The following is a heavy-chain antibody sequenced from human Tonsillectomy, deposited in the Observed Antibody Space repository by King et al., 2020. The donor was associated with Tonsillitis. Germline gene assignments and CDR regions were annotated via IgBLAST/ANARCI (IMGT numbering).Heavy chain of an antibody. D-gene: IGHD1-26*01. CDR2: ISSGSSII. V-gene: IGHV3-48*02. J-gene: IGHJ4*02. Sequence: VQLVESGGGLVQPGGSLRLSCAASGFTFSSYSMNWVRQAPGKGLEWVSYISSGSSIIQYADSVKGRFTISRDNAKNSLYLQMNSLREEDSALYYCARSSGSYRSSYYFDYWGQGTLVTVSS. CDR1: GFTFSSYS. CDR3: ARSSGSYRSSYYFDY.